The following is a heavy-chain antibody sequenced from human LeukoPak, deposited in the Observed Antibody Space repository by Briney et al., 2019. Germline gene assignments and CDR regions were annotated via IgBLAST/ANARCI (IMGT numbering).Heavy chain of an antibody. CDR2: IYYSGST. D-gene: IGHD3-22*01. Sequence: PSETLSLTCTVSGRSISSGDYYWSWIRQPPGKGLEWIGYIYYSGSTYYNPSLKSRVTISVDTSKNQFSLKLSSVTAADTAVYYCARLSGYSSGHYYSDYWGQGTLVTVSS. CDR3: ARLSGYSSGHYYSDY. CDR1: GRSISSGDYY. J-gene: IGHJ4*02. V-gene: IGHV4-61*08.